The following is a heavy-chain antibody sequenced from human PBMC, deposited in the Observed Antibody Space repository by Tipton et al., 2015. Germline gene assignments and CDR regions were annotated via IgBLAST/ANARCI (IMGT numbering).Heavy chain of an antibody. CDR2: IYSSGST. CDR1: GVSISSRLYY. D-gene: IGHD3-22*01. V-gene: IGHV4-39*01. Sequence: TLSLTCSVSGVSISSRLYYWGWIRQPPGKGLEWIGTIYSSGSTFYNPSLKSRLTISLDTSKNQFNLNLSSVTAADRAVYYCASSNYYDTCWYWGQGTLVTVSS. CDR3: ASSNYYDTCWY. J-gene: IGHJ4*02.